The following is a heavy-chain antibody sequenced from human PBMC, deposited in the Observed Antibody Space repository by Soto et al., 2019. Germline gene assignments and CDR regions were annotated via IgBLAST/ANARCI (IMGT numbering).Heavy chain of an antibody. CDR1: ENTFGDFF. CDR2: INPKTGTT. J-gene: IGHJ4*02. D-gene: IGHD6-19*01. V-gene: IGHV1-2*02. Sequence: GASVKVSCKALENTFGDFFIHWVRQAPGQGLEWMGWINPKTGTTNYNQKFQGKVTLTRDTSIDTAYMDLSSLRNDDTAMFFCTSTNYNRDWYELYFDSWAQGTLATVFS. CDR3: TSTNYNRDWYELYFDS.